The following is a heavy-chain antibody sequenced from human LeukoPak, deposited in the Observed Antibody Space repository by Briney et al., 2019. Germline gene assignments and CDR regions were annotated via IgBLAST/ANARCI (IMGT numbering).Heavy chain of an antibody. D-gene: IGHD6-13*01. J-gene: IGHJ6*02. Sequence: GGSLRLSCAASGFTFSSYWMHWVRQAPGKGLVWVSRINSDGSSTGYADSVKGRFTISRDNAKNTLYLQMNSLGAEDTAVYYCARDGKPGIAIYYHGMDVWGQGTSVTVSS. CDR2: INSDGSST. CDR1: GFTFSSYW. CDR3: ARDGKPGIAIYYHGMDV. V-gene: IGHV3-74*01.